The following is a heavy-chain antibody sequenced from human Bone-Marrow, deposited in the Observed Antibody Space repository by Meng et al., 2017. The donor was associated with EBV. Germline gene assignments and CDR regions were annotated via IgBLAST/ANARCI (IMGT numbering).Heavy chain of an antibody. CDR2: INHSGST. J-gene: IGHJ5*02. CDR3: ARRQGYSSSWSTLGRFNWFDP. CDR1: GGSFSGYY. D-gene: IGHD6-13*01. V-gene: IGHV4-34*01. Sequence: VDRQQWGGGLLKPSGPLSLPCAVYGGSFSGYYWSWIRQPPGKGLEWIGEINHSGSTNYNPSLKSRVTISVDTSKNQFSLKLSSVTAADTAVYYCARRQGYSSSWSTLGRFNWFDPWGQGTLVTVSS.